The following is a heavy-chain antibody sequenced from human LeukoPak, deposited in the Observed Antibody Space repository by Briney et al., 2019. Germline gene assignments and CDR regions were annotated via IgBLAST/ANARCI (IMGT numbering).Heavy chain of an antibody. CDR3: AKLGGHPLHNYYVGV. CDR2: ILDSGYST. V-gene: IGHV3-23*01. D-gene: IGHD3-16*01. Sequence: GGSLRLSCAASGFTFSSYAMSWVRQAPGKGLEWVSGILDSGYSTYYANSVKGRFTISRDNSNNTLYLQMNGLRAEDTAVYYCAKLGGHPLHNYYVGVWGKGTTIAVSS. CDR1: GFTFSSYA. J-gene: IGHJ6*03.